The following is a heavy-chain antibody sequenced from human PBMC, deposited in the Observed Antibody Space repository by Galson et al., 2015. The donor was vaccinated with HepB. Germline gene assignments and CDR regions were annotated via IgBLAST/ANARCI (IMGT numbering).Heavy chain of an antibody. D-gene: IGHD1-1*01. V-gene: IGHV3-15*01. CDR1: GFTFSNAW. CDR2: IKSKTDGGTT. J-gene: IGHJ4*02. CDR3: TTEQGDNWNDFPY. Sequence: SLRLSCAASGFTFSNAWMSWVRQAPGKGLEWVGRIKSKTDGGTTDYAAPVKGRFTTSRDDSKNTLYLQMNSLKTEDTAVYYCTTEQGDNWNDFPYWGQGTLVTVSS.